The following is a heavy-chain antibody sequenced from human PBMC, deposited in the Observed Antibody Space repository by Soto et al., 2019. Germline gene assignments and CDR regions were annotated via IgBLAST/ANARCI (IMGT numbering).Heavy chain of an antibody. V-gene: IGHV3-9*01. CDR3: AKALAEQLVLSFDY. J-gene: IGHJ4*02. CDR2: ISWNSGSI. D-gene: IGHD6-13*01. CDR1: GFTFDDYA. Sequence: DVQLVESGGGLVQPGRSLRLSCAASGFTFDDYAMHWVRQAPGKGLEWVSGISWNSGSIGYADSVKGRFTISRDNAKNSLYLQMNSLRAEDTALYYCAKALAEQLVLSFDYWGQGTLVTVSS.